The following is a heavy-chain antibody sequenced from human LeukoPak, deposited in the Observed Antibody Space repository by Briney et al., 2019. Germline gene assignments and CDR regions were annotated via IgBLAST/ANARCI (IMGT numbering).Heavy chain of an antibody. CDR2: ISGSGVDT. J-gene: IGHJ4*02. Sequence: GGSLRLSCAASGFTFRNYAMSCVRQAPGKELKWVSTISGSGVDTDYADTVKDRFPISRDNSRNTLYLQMNSLRAEDTAVYYCAKHQDWTVTVPDYWGQGTLVTVSS. D-gene: IGHD4-17*01. CDR3: AKHQDWTVTVPDY. CDR1: GFTFRNYA. V-gene: IGHV3-23*01.